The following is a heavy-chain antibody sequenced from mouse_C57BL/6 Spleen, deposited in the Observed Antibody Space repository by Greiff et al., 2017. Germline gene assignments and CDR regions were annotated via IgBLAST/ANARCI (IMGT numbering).Heavy chain of an antibody. CDR3: ARRGGYGNYGYFDV. J-gene: IGHJ1*03. Sequence: EVQGVESGGGLVKPGGSLKLSCAASGFTFSSYTMSWVRQTPETRLEWVATISGGGGNTYYPDSVKGRFTISRDNAKNTLYLQMSSLRSEDTALYYCARRGGYGNYGYFDVWGTGTTVTVSS. D-gene: IGHD2-1*01. CDR1: GFTFSSYT. CDR2: ISGGGGNT. V-gene: IGHV5-9*01.